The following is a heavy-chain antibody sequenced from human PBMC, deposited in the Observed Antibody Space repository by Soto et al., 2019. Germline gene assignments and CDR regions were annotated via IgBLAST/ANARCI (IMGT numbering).Heavy chain of an antibody. CDR2: IYHSGST. CDR3: ARVGPYCGGDCYSPPP. CDR1: GYSIRNGYY. V-gene: IGHV4-38-2*02. Sequence: PSETLSLTCTVSGYSIRNGYYWGWIRQPPGKGLEWIGTIYHSGSTYYNPSLKSRVTISVDASENHFSLKLSSVTAADTAVYYCARVGPYCGGDCYSPPPWGQGTLVPSPQ. J-gene: IGHJ5*02. D-gene: IGHD2-21*02.